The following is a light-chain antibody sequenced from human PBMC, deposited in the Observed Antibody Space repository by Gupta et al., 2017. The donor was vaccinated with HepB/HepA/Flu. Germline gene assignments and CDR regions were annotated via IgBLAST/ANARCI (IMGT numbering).Light chain of an antibody. J-gene: IGKJ2*03. CDR1: QSVNNW. CDR2: KAS. Sequence: DIQMTQSPSTLSASVGDTVTITCRASQSVNNWLAWYQQKPGKAPNLLIYKASSLKSGVSSRFSGTGYGTEFTLTISSLQPDDFATYYCQQDNTQDSFGPGTKLEIK. V-gene: IGKV1-5*03. CDR3: QQDNTQDS.